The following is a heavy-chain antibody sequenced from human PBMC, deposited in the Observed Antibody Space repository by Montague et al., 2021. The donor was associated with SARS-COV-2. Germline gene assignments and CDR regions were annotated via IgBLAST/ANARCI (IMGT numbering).Heavy chain of an antibody. D-gene: IGHD3-22*01. CDR2: IDYSGST. V-gene: IGHV4-39*01. J-gene: IGHJ4*02. CDR3: ARQSPATILVVVISGRFDY. CDR1: GGSISSSSYY. Sequence: SETLSLTCTVSGGSISSSSYYWGWIRQPPGKGLEWIGSIDYSGSTYYNPSLKSRVTIAVDTSKNQFSLKLSSVTAADTAVYYCARQSPATILVVVISGRFDYWGQGTLVTVSS.